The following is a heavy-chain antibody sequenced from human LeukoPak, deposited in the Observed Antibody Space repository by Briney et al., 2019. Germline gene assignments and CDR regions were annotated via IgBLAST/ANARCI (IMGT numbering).Heavy chain of an antibody. V-gene: IGHV3-7*01. CDR1: GFTFDDYG. Sequence: TGGSLRLSCAASGFTFDDYGMSWVRQAPGKGLEWVANIKQDGSEKWYVDSVKGRFTISRDNAKNSLYLQMNSLRAEDTAVYYCARERPRTYYYDSSGYYEPDAFDIWGQGTMVTVSS. CDR2: IKQDGSEK. J-gene: IGHJ3*02. CDR3: ARERPRTYYYDSSGYYEPDAFDI. D-gene: IGHD3-22*01.